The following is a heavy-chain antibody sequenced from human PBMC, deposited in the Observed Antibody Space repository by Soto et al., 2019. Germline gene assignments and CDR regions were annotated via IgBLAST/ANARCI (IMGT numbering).Heavy chain of an antibody. D-gene: IGHD2-15*01. V-gene: IGHV1-3*03. CDR3: ARDALVAGNYNWLDP. Sequence: ASVKGSCNASGYTFTDYSIHWVRQAPGHRLEWMGWIYPGNGNSKYSQEFQGRVTLTKDTSTTTVYMELASLRSEDTAIYYCARDALVAGNYNWLDPWGQGTPVTVSS. CDR1: GYTFTDYS. J-gene: IGHJ5*02. CDR2: IYPGNGNS.